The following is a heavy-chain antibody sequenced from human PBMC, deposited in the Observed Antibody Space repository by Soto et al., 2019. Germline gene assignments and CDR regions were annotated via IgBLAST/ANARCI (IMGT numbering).Heavy chain of an antibody. Sequence: SETLSLTCAVSNGSISSSNCWSWVRQPPGKGLEWIGEINNRVAINYNPSLQSRVTISVDKSKNQFSLRLNSVTAADTAVYYCARDGSPSFGSWFDAGGQESLVKVSS. D-gene: IGHD3-10*01. CDR2: INNRVAI. V-gene: IGHV4-4*02. CDR3: ARDGSPSFGSWFDA. J-gene: IGHJ5*01. CDR1: NGSISSSNC.